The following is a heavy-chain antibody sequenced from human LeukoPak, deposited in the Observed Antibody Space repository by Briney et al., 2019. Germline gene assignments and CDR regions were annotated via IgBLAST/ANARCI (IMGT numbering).Heavy chain of an antibody. J-gene: IGHJ2*01. CDR1: GFTFSSYG. CDR2: IWYDGSNK. CDR3: ARATTSGWSPRGYFDL. D-gene: IGHD6-19*01. V-gene: IGHV3-33*01. Sequence: GGSLRLSCAASGFTFSSYGMHWVRQAPGKGLEWVAVIWYDGSNKYYADSVKGRFTISRDNSKNTLYLQMNSLGAEDTAVYYCARATTSGWSPRGYFDLWGRGTLVTVSS.